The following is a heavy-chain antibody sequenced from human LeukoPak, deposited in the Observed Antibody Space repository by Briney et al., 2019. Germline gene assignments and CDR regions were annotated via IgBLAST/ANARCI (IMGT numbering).Heavy chain of an antibody. Sequence: ASVKVSCKAFGYTFSDFYIHWVRQAPGQGLEWMAWIDTKSGGTHYLQKFQGRVTVTSDTSIDTAYMELTSLRSEDTAVYYCATSRDGDDYDILTGERWFDPWGQGTLVTVSS. CDR2: IDTKSGGT. D-gene: IGHD3-9*01. V-gene: IGHV1-2*02. CDR3: ATSRDGDDYDILTGERWFDP. CDR1: GYTFSDFY. J-gene: IGHJ5*02.